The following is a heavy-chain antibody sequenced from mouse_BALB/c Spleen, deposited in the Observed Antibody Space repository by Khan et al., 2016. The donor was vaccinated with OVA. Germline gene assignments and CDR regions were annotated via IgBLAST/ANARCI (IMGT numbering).Heavy chain of an antibody. CDR2: INTYTGEP. Sequence: QIQLVQSGPELKKPGETVKISCKASGYTFTNYGMNWVKQAPGKGLKWMGWINTYTGEPTYADDFKGRFAFSLETSASTADLEINNLKKEDTATYFCASSTGNYWFVYWVRGPLVTVSA. D-gene: IGHD4-1*01. CDR3: ASSTGNYWFVY. CDR1: GYTFTNYG. V-gene: IGHV9-3-1*01. J-gene: IGHJ3*01.